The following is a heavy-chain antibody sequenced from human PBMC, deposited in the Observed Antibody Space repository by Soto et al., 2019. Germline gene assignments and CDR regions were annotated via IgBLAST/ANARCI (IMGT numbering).Heavy chain of an antibody. CDR1: GFTFSSYS. J-gene: IGHJ3*02. CDR2: ISSSSSTI. V-gene: IGHV3-48*01. CDR3: ARSPWVAGRDAFDI. Sequence: EVQLVESGGGLVQPGGSLRLSCAASGFTFSSYSMNWVRQAPGKGLEWVSYISSSSSTIYYADSVKGRFTISRDNAKNSLYLQMNSLRAADTAVYYCARSPWVAGRDAFDIWGQGTMVTVSS.